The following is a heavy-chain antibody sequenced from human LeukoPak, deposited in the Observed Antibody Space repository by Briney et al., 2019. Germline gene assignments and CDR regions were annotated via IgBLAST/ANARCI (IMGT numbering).Heavy chain of an antibody. Sequence: PSETLSLTCAVYGGSFSGYYWSWIRQPPGKGLEWIGEINHSGSTNYNPSLKSRVTISVDTSKNQFSLKLSSVTAADTAVYYCAKTIVGAQTTFDYWGQGTLVTVSS. D-gene: IGHD1-26*01. J-gene: IGHJ4*02. CDR1: GGSFSGYY. CDR2: INHSGST. CDR3: AKTIVGAQTTFDY. V-gene: IGHV4-34*01.